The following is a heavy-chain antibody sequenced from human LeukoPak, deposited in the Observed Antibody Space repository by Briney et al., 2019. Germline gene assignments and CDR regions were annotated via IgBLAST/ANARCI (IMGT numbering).Heavy chain of an antibody. Sequence: SQTLSLTCAVSGGSISSGGYSWSWIRQPPGKGLEWIGYIYHSGSTYYNPSLKSRVTISVDRSKNQFSLKLSSVTAADTAVYYCASRLYYYDSSGYRTNWFDPWGQGTLVTVSS. CDR3: ASRLYYYDSSGYRTNWFDP. J-gene: IGHJ5*02. CDR1: GGSISSGGYS. V-gene: IGHV4-30-2*01. D-gene: IGHD3-22*01. CDR2: IYHSGST.